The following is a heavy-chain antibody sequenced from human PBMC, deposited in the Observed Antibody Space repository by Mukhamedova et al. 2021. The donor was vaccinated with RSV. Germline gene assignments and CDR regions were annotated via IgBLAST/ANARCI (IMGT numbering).Heavy chain of an antibody. V-gene: IGHV1-46*01. J-gene: IGHJ4*02. CDR2: INPSGGST. Sequence: GLEWMGIINPSGGSTSYAQKFQGRVTMTRDTSTSTVYMELSSLRSEDTAVYYCAKYDSSGFFGRWGQGTLVTVSS. CDR3: AKYDSSGFFGR. D-gene: IGHD3-22*01.